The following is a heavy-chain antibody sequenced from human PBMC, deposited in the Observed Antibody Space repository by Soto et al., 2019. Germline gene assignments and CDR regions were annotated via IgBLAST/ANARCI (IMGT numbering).Heavy chain of an antibody. CDR2: SYPGDSDT. Sequence: GESLKISCEASGYSFTSYWIGCVRQKAGKGLEWVGISYPGDSDTRYSPSFQGQVTISADKSISTAYLQWSSLKASDTAIYYCARQDIILMVYDYWGQGTLVTVSS. J-gene: IGHJ4*02. CDR1: GYSFTSYW. D-gene: IGHD2-8*01. CDR3: ARQDIILMVYDY. V-gene: IGHV5-51*01.